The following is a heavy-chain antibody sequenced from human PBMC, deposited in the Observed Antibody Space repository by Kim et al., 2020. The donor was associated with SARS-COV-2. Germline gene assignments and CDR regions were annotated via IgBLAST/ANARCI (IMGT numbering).Heavy chain of an antibody. CDR3: ARDQVLRYFDYQYYYYGM. CDR2: IYYSGST. V-gene: IGHV4-59*13. Sequence: SETLSLTCTVSGGSISTYYWSWIRQPPGKGLEWIGYIYYSGSTNYNPSVKSRVTISVDTSKNQFSLKLSSVTAADTAVYYCARDQVLRYFDYQYYYYGM. D-gene: IGHD3-9*01. CDR1: GGSISTYY. J-gene: IGHJ6*01.